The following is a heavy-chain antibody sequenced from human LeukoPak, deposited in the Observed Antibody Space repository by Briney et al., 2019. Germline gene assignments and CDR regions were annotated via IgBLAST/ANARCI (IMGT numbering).Heavy chain of an antibody. CDR1: GVSISSYY. V-gene: IGHV4-59*08. D-gene: IGHD6-13*01. CDR2: IYYSGST. J-gene: IGHJ3*01. CDR3: ARHDGSSWYYAFDV. Sequence: PSGALSLTCTVSGVSISSYYWSWIRQPPGKGLEWIGYIYYSGSTNYNPSLKRRVTISLDTSKNQFSLKLSSVTAADTAVYYCARHDGSSWYYAFDVWGQGTMVTVSS.